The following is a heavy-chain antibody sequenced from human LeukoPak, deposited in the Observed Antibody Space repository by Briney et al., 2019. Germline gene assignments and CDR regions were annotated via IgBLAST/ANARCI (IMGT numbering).Heavy chain of an antibody. D-gene: IGHD2-21*01. Sequence: GGSLRLSCAVSGITLSNYGMSWARQAPGKGLEWVAGISGSGGSTNYADSVKGRFTISRDSPKNTLFLQMNSLRAEDTAVYFCAKRGVVIRVILVGFHREAYYFDSWGQGALVTVSS. CDR2: ISGSGGST. J-gene: IGHJ4*02. V-gene: IGHV3-23*01. CDR1: GITLSNYG. CDR3: AKRGVVIRVILVGFHREAYYFDS.